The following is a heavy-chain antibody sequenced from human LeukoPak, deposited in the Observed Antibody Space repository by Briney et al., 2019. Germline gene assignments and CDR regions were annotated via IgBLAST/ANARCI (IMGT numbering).Heavy chain of an antibody. J-gene: IGHJ4*02. CDR3: ARGHYDGSGYYSMYYFDY. V-gene: IGHV4-59*08. CDR2: IYYSGST. D-gene: IGHD3-22*01. Sequence: PSETLSPTYTVSGGSISSYYWSWIRQPPGKGLEWIGYIYYSGSTNYNPSLKSRVTISVDTSKNQFSLKLSSVTAADTAVYYCARGHYDGSGYYSMYYFDYWGQGTLVTVSS. CDR1: GGSISSYY.